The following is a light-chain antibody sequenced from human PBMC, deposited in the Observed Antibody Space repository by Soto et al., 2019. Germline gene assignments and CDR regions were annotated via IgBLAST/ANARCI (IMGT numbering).Light chain of an antibody. V-gene: IGKV1-5*03. CDR3: QQYNSFPT. CDR1: QSISIW. Sequence: DIQMTQSPSTLSASVGERVTITCRASQSISIWLAWYQQKPGKAPKLLIHKASRLESGVPSRFSGSGSGTEFTLTISSLQPDDFASYYCQQYNSFPTFGQGTKVEIK. CDR2: KAS. J-gene: IGKJ1*01.